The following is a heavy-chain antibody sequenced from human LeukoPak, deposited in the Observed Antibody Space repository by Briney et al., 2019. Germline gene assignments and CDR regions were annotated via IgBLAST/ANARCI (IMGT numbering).Heavy chain of an antibody. J-gene: IGHJ4*02. V-gene: IGHV3-21*01. CDR3: ATVVVVPADTDY. CDR2: ISSSSSYI. CDR1: GFTFSSYS. D-gene: IGHD2-2*01. Sequence: GGSLRLSCAASGFTFSSYSMNWVRQAPGKGLEWVSSISSSSSYIYYADSVKGRFTISRDNAKNSLYLQMNSLRAEDTAVYYCATVVVVPADTDYCGQGTLVTVSS.